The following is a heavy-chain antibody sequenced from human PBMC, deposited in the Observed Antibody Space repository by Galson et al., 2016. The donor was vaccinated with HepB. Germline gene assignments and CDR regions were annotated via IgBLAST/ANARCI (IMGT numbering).Heavy chain of an antibody. CDR1: GFAFSGFA. Sequence: SLRLSCAASGFAFSGFAMSWVRQAPGTGLEWVSSIGGSGTYTYYADSVKGRFTISRDNSQNTLFLHMNSLRAEDTAVYYCATERFWSGYTDFDPWGQGTLVTVSS. CDR2: IGGSGTYT. CDR3: ATERFWSGYTDFDP. V-gene: IGHV3-23*01. J-gene: IGHJ5*02. D-gene: IGHD3-3*01.